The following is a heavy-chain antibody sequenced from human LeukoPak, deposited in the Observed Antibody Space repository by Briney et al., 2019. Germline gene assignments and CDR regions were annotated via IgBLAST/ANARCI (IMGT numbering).Heavy chain of an antibody. CDR3: AKQLGYCSDGSCYFPY. V-gene: IGHV3-23*01. Sequence: AGGSLRLSCAASGFTFSSHSMNWVRQAPGKGLEWVSAISNNGGYTYYADSVQGRFTISRDNSKSTLCLQMNSLRAEDTAVYYCAKQLGYCSDGSCYFPYWGQGTLVTVSS. J-gene: IGHJ4*02. D-gene: IGHD2-15*01. CDR2: ISNNGGYT. CDR1: GFTFSSHS.